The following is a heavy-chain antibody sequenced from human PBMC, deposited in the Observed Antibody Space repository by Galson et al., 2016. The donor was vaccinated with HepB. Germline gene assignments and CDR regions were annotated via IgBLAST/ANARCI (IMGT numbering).Heavy chain of an antibody. V-gene: IGHV3-74*01. D-gene: IGHD5-24*01. CDR2: ISTDGRTA. J-gene: IGHJ4*02. Sequence: SLRLSCAASGFTFSRYSMHWVRQAPGKGLVWVSRISTDGRTANQADSVKGRFTISRDNSKNTLYLQMNSLRPEDTAVYYCASVENFDYWGQGTLVTVSS. CDR3: ASVENFDY. CDR1: GFTFSRYS.